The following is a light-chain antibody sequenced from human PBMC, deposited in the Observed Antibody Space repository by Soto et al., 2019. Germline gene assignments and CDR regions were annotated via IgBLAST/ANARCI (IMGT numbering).Light chain of an antibody. CDR1: SSDVGGYNY. J-gene: IGLJ2*01. CDR3: SAYTSRTTLV. V-gene: IGLV2-14*01. CDR2: EVS. Sequence: QSALTQPASVSGSPGQSITISCTGTSSDVGGYNYVSWYQQEPGKATKLMIYEVSNRPSGVSNRFSGSKSGNTAPLTISGLPAEDEADYYCSAYTSRTTLVFGGGTKLTVL.